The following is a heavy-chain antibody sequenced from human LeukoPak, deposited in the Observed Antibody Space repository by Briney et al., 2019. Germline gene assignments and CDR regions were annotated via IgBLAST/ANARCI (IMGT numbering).Heavy chain of an antibody. Sequence: GGSLRLSCAASGFTFSSYSMNWVRQAPGKGLEWVSSISSSSSYIYYADSVKGRFTISRDNAKNSLYLQMNSLRAEDTAVYYCARARPDAYYYYYGMDVWGQGTTVTVSS. CDR3: ARARPDAYYYYYGMDV. J-gene: IGHJ6*02. D-gene: IGHD6-6*01. V-gene: IGHV3-21*01. CDR2: ISSSSSYI. CDR1: GFTFSSYS.